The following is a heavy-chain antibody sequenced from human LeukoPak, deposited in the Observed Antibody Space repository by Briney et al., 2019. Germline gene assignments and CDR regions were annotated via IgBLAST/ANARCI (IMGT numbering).Heavy chain of an antibody. V-gene: IGHV4-4*02. D-gene: IGHD3-10*01. Sequence: SETLSLTCAVSGGPISSSNWWSWVRQPPGKVLEWIGEIYHSGSTNYNPSLKSRVTISVDKSKNQFSLKLSSVTAADTAVYYCARATLGDHPGVYFDYWGQGTLVTVSS. CDR3: ARATLGDHPGVYFDY. CDR2: IYHSGST. J-gene: IGHJ4*02. CDR1: GGPISSSNW.